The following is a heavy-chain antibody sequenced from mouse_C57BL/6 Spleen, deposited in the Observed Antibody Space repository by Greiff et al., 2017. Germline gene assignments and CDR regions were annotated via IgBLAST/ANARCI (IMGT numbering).Heavy chain of an antibody. CDR2: IDPNSGGT. D-gene: IGHD4-1*01. CDR3: ARSSTNWVGGFDY. J-gene: IGHJ2*01. CDR1: GYTFTSYW. Sequence: VQLQQSGAELVKPGASVKLSCKASGYTFTSYWMHWVKQRPERGLEWIGRIDPNSGGTKYNEKFKSKATLTVDKPSSTAYMQLSSLTSEDSAVYYCARSSTNWVGGFDYWGQGTTLTVSS. V-gene: IGHV1-72*01.